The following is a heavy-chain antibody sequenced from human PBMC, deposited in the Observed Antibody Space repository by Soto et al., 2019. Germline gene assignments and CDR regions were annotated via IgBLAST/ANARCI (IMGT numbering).Heavy chain of an antibody. V-gene: IGHV1-18*01. CDR1: GYTFTSYG. J-gene: IGHJ2*01. D-gene: IGHD4-17*01. CDR2: INTYNGDP. CDR3: ARGSSPTAGGYIDL. Sequence: QVQLVQSGAEVKNPGASVKVSCKASGYTFTSYGISWVRQAPGQGLEWMGWINTYNGDPSYTQNLQDRVTMTTDTSTSTGYMELRCLRSDDTAVYFCARGSSPTAGGYIDLWGSGTLVTVSP.